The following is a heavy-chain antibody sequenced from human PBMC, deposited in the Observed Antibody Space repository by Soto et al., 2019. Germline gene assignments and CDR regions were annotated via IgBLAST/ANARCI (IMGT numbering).Heavy chain of an antibody. D-gene: IGHD2-2*02. CDR2: IYPGDSDT. CDR3: SGKRGIVVVPAAITANAYLRRRYKWFDP. Sequence: GESLKISCKGSGYSFTSYWIGWVRQMPGKGLEWMGIIYPGDSDTRYSPSFQGQGTNSADKSVRTASLKWSGLKASDPAMYYCSGKRGIVVVPAAITANAYLRRRYKWFDPLGQGTLVTVS. CDR1: GYSFTSYW. V-gene: IGHV5-51*01. J-gene: IGHJ5*02.